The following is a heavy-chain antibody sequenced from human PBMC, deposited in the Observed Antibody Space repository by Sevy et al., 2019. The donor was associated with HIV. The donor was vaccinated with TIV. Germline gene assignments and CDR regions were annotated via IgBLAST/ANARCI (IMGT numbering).Heavy chain of an antibody. V-gene: IGHV3-7*01. D-gene: IGHD2-2*01. CDR2: IKQDGSER. J-gene: IGHJ4*02. Sequence: GGSLRLSCAASGFTFSSYWLNWVRQAPGKGLEWVANIKQDGSERYYVDSVKGRFTISRDNAENSLYLQMNSLRAEDTAVYYCAGGSFCSSASCYSGGYHYWGQGTLVTVSS. CDR3: AGGSFCSSASCYSGGYHY. CDR1: GFTFSSYW.